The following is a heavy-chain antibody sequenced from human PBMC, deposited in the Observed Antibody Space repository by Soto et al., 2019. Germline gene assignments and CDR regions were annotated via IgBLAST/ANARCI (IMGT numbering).Heavy chain of an antibody. CDR3: AREVNSGSYSNAFDI. V-gene: IGHV4-59*01. CDR1: GGSISSYY. CDR2: IYYSGST. Sequence: QVQLRESGPGLVKPSETLSLTCTVSGGSISSYYWSWIRQPPGKGLEWIGYIYYSGSTNYNPSLKSRVTISVDTSKNPFSLKLSSVTAADTAVYYCAREVNSGSYSNAFDIWGQGTMVTVSS. J-gene: IGHJ3*02. D-gene: IGHD1-26*01.